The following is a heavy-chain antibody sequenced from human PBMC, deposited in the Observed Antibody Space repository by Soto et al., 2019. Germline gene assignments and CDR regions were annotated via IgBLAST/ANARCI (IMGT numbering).Heavy chain of an antibody. Sequence: PGGSLRLSCAASGFTFSSYAMHWVRQAPGKGLEWVAVISYDGSNKYYADSVKGRFTISRDNSKNTLYLQMNSLRAEDTAVYYCARDSRVTAIDYWGQGTLVTVSS. CDR1: GFTFSSYA. J-gene: IGHJ4*02. CDR3: ARDSRVTAIDY. V-gene: IGHV3-30-3*01. D-gene: IGHD2-21*02. CDR2: ISYDGSNK.